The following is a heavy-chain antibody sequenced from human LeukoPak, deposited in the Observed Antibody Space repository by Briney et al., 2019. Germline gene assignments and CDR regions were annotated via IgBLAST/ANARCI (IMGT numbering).Heavy chain of an antibody. CDR1: GYTFTSYG. D-gene: IGHD3-9*01. CDR3: ARAPKTPLRYFDWLLFRYYFDY. V-gene: IGHV1-18*01. CDR2: ISAYNGNT. Sequence: ASVKVSCKASGYTFTSYGISWVRQAPGQGLEWMGWISAYNGNTNYAQKLQGRVTMTTDTSTSTAYMELRSLRSDDTAVYYCARAPKTPLRYFDWLLFRYYFDYWGQGTLVTVSS. J-gene: IGHJ4*02.